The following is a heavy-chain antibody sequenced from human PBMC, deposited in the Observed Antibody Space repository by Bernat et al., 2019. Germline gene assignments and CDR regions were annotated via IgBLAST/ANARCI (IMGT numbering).Heavy chain of an antibody. CDR2: ISWNSGII. CDR3: AREVESSRWYPSWNYYVMDV. Sequence: EVQLVESGGGLVQPGRSLRLSCAASGFTFDDYAMHWVRQAPGKGLEWVSGISWNSGIIGYADSVKGRCTISRDNSKNTLYLQMNSLRAEDTAVYYCAREVESSRWYPSWNYYVMDVWGQGTTVTVSS. D-gene: IGHD6-13*01. CDR1: GFTFDDYA. J-gene: IGHJ6*02. V-gene: IGHV3-9*01.